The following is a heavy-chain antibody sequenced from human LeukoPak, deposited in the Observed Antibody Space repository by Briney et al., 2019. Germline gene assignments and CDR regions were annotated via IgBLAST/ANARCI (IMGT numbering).Heavy chain of an antibody. Sequence: PGGSLRLSCAASGFTFSHYGMHWVRQAPGKGLEWVAFTRYDESLKYYAGSVRGRFTISRDNSKNTLYLQMNSLRAEDTAVYYCAKDLSVAVAGTVDYWGQGTLVTVSS. J-gene: IGHJ4*02. V-gene: IGHV3-30*02. CDR1: GFTFSHYG. CDR2: TRYDESLK. D-gene: IGHD6-19*01. CDR3: AKDLSVAVAGTVDY.